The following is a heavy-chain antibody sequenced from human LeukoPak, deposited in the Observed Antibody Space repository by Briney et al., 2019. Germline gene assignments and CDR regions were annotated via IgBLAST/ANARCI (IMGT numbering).Heavy chain of an antibody. J-gene: IGHJ4*02. CDR3: ARADTLWFGELNY. V-gene: IGHV5-51*01. CDR1: GYNFTNYW. CDR2: IYPGDSET. D-gene: IGHD3-10*01. Sequence: GESLKISCKASGYNFTNYWIGWVRQIPGKGLEWMGVIYPGDSETRYSPSFQGQVTMSADNSIGTASLQWSSLTASDTAMYYCARADTLWFGELNYWGQGTLVTVSS.